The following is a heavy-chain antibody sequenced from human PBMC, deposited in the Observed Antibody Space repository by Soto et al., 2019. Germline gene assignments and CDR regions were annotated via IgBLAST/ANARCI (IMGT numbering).Heavy chain of an antibody. CDR3: ARFLVPYYYDSSGYSMVNWFDP. J-gene: IGHJ5*02. D-gene: IGHD3-22*01. CDR2: IIPIFGTA. V-gene: IGHV1-69*06. Sequence: SVKVSCKASGGTFSSYAISWVRQAPGQGLEWMGGIIPIFGTANYAQKFQGRVTITADKSTSTAYMELSSLRSEDTAVYYCARFLVPYYYDSSGYSMVNWFDPWGQGTLVTVSS. CDR1: GGTFSSYA.